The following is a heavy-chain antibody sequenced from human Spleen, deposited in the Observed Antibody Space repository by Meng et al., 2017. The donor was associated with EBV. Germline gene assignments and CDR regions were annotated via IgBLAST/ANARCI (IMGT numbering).Heavy chain of an antibody. CDR1: GDSISGGGNY. CDR3: AGRDHAPLY. D-gene: IGHD1-14*01. J-gene: IGHJ4*02. Sequence: GELQGSGPGMVKPSQTLSLTCAVSGDSISGGGNYWSWIRQPPGKGLEWLGYIYFSGSTYYNPSLRSRITISLDTSDNHFSLKLTSVTAADTAVYYCAGRDHAPLYWGQGALVTVSS. CDR2: IYFSGST. V-gene: IGHV4-30-4*01.